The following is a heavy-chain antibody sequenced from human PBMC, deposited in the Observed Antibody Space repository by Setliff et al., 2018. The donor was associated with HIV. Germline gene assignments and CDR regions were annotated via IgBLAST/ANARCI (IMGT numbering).Heavy chain of an antibody. Sequence: KTSETLSLTCDVSGFSITEGFSWAWIRQSPGKGLEWMGSINHSGSTYCTPSLKSRVTMSLDTSTNHFSLKLSSVTAADMAMYFCARQPPLSVLQVWFDDYWGQGTLVTVS. CDR1: GFSITEGFS. J-gene: IGHJ4*02. D-gene: IGHD3-10*01. CDR2: INHSGST. CDR3: ARQPPLSVLQVWFDDY. V-gene: IGHV4-38-2*01.